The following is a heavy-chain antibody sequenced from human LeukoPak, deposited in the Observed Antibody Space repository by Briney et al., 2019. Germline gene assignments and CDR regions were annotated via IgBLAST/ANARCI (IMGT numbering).Heavy chain of an antibody. V-gene: IGHV3-23*01. D-gene: IGHD3/OR15-3a*01. J-gene: IGHJ2*01. CDR1: GFTFSSYA. Sequence: GGSLRLSCAASGFTFSSYAMRWVLQAPAKGLQGVSAISCCGGSTYYADSVKGRVTISRDNSKNTLYLQLNSMRAEDTAVYYCAKAARGTGVFKTYNWFFDLWRRGTLVTVSS. CDR3: AKAARGTGVFKTYNWFFDL. CDR2: ISCCGGST.